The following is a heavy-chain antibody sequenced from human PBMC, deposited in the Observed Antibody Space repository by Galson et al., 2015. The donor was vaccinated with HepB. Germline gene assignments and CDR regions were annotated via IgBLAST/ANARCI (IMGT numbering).Heavy chain of an antibody. D-gene: IGHD5-24*01. CDR3: TTDSLEIDAFDI. V-gene: IGHV3-15*01. J-gene: IGHJ3*02. CDR1: GFTFSNAW. CDR2: IKSKTDGETT. Sequence: SLRLSCAASGFTFSNAWMSWVRQAPGKGLEWVGRIKSKTDGETTDYAAPVKGRFTTSRDDSKNTLYLQMSSLKTEDTAVYYCTTDSLEIDAFDIWGQGTMVTVSS.